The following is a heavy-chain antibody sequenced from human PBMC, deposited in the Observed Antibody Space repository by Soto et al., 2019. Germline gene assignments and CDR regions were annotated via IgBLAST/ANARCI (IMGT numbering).Heavy chain of an antibody. J-gene: IGHJ5*02. CDR1: GFTFSDYY. CDR2: ISSSGSTI. CDR3: ASTIVVVGYNWFDP. D-gene: IGHD2-2*01. V-gene: IGHV3-11*01. Sequence: GGSLRLSCAASGFTFSDYYMSWIRQAPGKGLEWVSYISSSGSTIYYADSVKGRFTISRDNAKNSLYLQMNSLRAADTAVYYCASTIVVVGYNWFDPWGQGTLVTVSS.